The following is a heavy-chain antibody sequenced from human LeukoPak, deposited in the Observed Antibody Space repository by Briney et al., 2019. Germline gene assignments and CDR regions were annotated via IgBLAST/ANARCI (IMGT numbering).Heavy chain of an antibody. CDR3: ARDLHHPPYDFWSGYGARPIDY. CDR1: GYTFTSYG. J-gene: IGHJ4*02. CDR2: ISAYNGNT. V-gene: IGHV1-18*01. D-gene: IGHD3-3*01. Sequence: ASVKVSCKASGYTFTSYGISWVRQAPGQGLEWMGWISAYNGNTNYAQKLQGRVTMTTDTSTSTAYMELRSLRSDDTAVYYCARDLHHPPYDFWSGYGARPIDYWGQGTLVTVSS.